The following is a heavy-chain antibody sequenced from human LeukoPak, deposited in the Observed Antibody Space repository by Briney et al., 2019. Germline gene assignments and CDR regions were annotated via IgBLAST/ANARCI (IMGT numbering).Heavy chain of an antibody. V-gene: IGHV4-59*01. D-gene: IGHD3-22*01. CDR2: IYHSGST. Sequence: SETLSLTCTVSGGSISSYYWSWIRQPPGKGLEWIGYIYHSGSTNYNPSLKSRVTISVDTSKNQFSLKLSSVTAADTAVYYCARGNYYDSSGYPIYYYYGMDVWGQGTTVTVSS. CDR3: ARGNYYDSSGYPIYYYYGMDV. CDR1: GGSISSYY. J-gene: IGHJ6*02.